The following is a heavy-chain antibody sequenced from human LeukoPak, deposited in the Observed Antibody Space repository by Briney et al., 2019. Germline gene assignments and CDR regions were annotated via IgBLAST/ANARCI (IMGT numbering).Heavy chain of an antibody. CDR3: ARGKGSGSYYSPFDY. CDR1: GYTFTGYY. Sequence: GASVKVSCKASGYTFTGYYMHWVRQAPGQGLEWMGWINPNSGGTNYAQKFQGRVTMTRDTSISTAYMELSSLRSEDTAVYYCARGKGSGSYYSPFDYWGQGTLVTVSS. J-gene: IGHJ4*02. V-gene: IGHV1-2*02. CDR2: INPNSGGT. D-gene: IGHD3-10*01.